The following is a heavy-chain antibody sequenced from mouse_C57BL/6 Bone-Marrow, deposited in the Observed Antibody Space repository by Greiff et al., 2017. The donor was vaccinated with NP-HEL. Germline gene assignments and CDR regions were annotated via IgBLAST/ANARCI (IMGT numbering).Heavy chain of an antibody. Sequence: EVKLQESGAELVRPGASVKLSCTASGFNIKDDYMHWVKQRPEQGLEWIGWIDPENGDTEYASKFQGKATITADTSSNTAYLQLSSLTSEDTAVYYCTTYYYGSSPSFYYAMDYWGQGTSVTVSS. CDR3: TTYYYGSSPSFYYAMDY. J-gene: IGHJ4*01. CDR1: GFNIKDDY. D-gene: IGHD1-1*01. CDR2: IDPENGDT. V-gene: IGHV14-4*01.